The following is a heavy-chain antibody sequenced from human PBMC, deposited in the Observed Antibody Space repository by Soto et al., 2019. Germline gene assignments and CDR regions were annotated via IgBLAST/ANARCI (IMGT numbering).Heavy chain of an antibody. CDR2: IIPIFGTA. CDR1: GGTFGSYA. D-gene: IGHD2-2*01. V-gene: IGHV1-69*13. Sequence: SVKVSCKASGGTFGSYAISWVRQAPGQGLEWMGGIIPIFGTANYAQKFQGRVTITADESTSTAYVELSSLRSEDTAVYYCARVVVVPAAFHSMDVWGQGTTVTVSS. J-gene: IGHJ6*02. CDR3: ARVVVVPAAFHSMDV.